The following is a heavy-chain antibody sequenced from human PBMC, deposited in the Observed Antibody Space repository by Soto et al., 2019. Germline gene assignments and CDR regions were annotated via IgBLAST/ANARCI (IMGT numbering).Heavy chain of an antibody. J-gene: IGHJ6*02. Sequence: LRLSCAASGFTFSSYAMSWVRQAPGKGLEWVSAISGSGGGTYYADSVKGRFTISRDNSKNTLYLQMNSLRAEDTAVYYCAKDHLVYTRNYGLDVWGQGTTVTVSS. CDR3: AKDHLVYTRNYGLDV. D-gene: IGHD2-21*01. V-gene: IGHV3-23*01. CDR1: GFTFSSYA. CDR2: ISGSGGGT.